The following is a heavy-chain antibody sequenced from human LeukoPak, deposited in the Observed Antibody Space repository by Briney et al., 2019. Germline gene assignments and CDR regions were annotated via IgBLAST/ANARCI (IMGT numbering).Heavy chain of an antibody. CDR3: ARDFTTVTTAYFHH. D-gene: IGHD4-17*01. CDR2: ISSSGSTI. V-gene: IGHV3-48*03. Sequence: GGSLRLSCAASGFTFSSYEMNWVRQAPGKGLEWVSYISSSGSTIYYADSVKGRFTISRDNAKNSLYLQMNGLRAEDTAIYYCARDFTTVTTAYFHHWGQGTLVTVSS. CDR1: GFTFSSYE. J-gene: IGHJ1*01.